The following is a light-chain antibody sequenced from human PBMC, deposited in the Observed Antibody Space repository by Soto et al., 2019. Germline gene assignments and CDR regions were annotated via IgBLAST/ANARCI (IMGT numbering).Light chain of an antibody. V-gene: IGKV3-11*01. Sequence: EVVLTQFPATLSLSPGESATLSCRANPSVSSHLAWYQHKPSRPPRLLIFGASDRATGIPARFSGSGSGTDFTLTISSLEADDFAVYYCQQRSTWPISFGGGTKVEI. CDR2: GAS. J-gene: IGKJ4*01. CDR1: PSVSSH. CDR3: QQRSTWPIS.